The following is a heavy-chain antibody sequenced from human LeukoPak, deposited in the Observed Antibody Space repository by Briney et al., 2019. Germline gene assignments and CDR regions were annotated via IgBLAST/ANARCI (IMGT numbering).Heavy chain of an antibody. CDR2: ISAYNGNT. D-gene: IGHD3-22*01. CDR1: GYTFTSYG. V-gene: IGHV1-18*01. CDR3: ARVLYYYDSSGYPHY. J-gene: IGHJ4*02. Sequence: ASVKVSCKASGYTFTSYGISWVRQAPGQGLEWMGWISAYNGNTNYAQKLQGRVTMTTDTSTSTAYMELRSLRSDDTAVYYCARVLYYYDSSGYPHYWGQGTLVTVSS.